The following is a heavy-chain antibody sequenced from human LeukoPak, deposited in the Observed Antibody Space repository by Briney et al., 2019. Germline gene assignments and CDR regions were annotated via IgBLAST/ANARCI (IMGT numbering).Heavy chain of an antibody. CDR3: ARAAYDSNGYTANHDY. D-gene: IGHD3-22*01. CDR2: LYSDGTT. CDR1: GFIVSSNY. Sequence: HPGGSLRLSCAASGFIVSSNYMSWVRQAPGKGLEWVSVLYSDGTTYYTDSVKGRFTISRDNSKNTLYLQMNNLRAEDTAVYYCARAAYDSNGYTANHDYWGQGTLVTVSS. J-gene: IGHJ4*02. V-gene: IGHV3-53*01.